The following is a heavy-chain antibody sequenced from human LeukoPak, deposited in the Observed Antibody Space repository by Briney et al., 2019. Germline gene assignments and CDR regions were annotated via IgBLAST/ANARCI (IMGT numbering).Heavy chain of an antibody. CDR3: ARHFPYSPPGN. CDR1: GGSISSSY. Sequence: SETLSLTCTVSGGSISSSYWSWIRQPPGKGLEWIRYIYYTGSTNYNPSLKSRVTISVDTSKNQFSLNLSSVTAADTAVYYCARHFPYSPPGNWGQGTLVTVFS. J-gene: IGHJ4*02. V-gene: IGHV4-59*08. CDR2: IYYTGST. D-gene: IGHD6-13*01.